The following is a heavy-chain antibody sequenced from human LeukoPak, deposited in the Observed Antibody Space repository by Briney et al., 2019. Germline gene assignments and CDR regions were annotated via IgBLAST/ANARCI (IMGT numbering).Heavy chain of an antibody. CDR1: GYTFTSYG. V-gene: IGHV1-18*01. D-gene: IGHD1-1*01. Sequence: ASVKVSCKASGYTFTSYGISWVRQAPGQGLEWMGWISAYNGNTNYAQKLQGRVIMTTDTSTSTAYMELRSLRSDDTAVYYCARDSVKLSPRRAYYFDYWGQGTLVTVSS. CDR2: ISAYNGNT. CDR3: ARDSVKLSPRRAYYFDY. J-gene: IGHJ4*02.